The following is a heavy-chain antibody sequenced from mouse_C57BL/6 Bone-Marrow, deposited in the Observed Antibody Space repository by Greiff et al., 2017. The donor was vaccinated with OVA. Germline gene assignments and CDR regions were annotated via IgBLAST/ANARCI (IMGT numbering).Heavy chain of an antibody. J-gene: IGHJ4*01. CDR1: GFSLTSYG. CDR3: ARRGDGYYGDAMDY. CDR2: IWSGGST. Sequence: VQLVESGPGLVQPSQSLSITCTVSGFSLTSYGVHWVRQSPGKGLEWLGVIWSGGSTDYNAAFISRLSISKDNSKSQVFFKMNSLQADDTAIYYCARRGDGYYGDAMDYWGQGTSVTVSS. V-gene: IGHV2-2*01. D-gene: IGHD2-3*01.